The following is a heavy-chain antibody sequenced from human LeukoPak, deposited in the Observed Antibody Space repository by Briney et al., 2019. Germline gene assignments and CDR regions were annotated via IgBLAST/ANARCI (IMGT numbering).Heavy chain of an antibody. J-gene: IGHJ4*02. Sequence: GGSLRLSCAASGFTFSSYAMSWVRQAPGKGLEWVSATSGSGGSTYYADSVKGRFTISRDNSKNTLYLQMNSLRAEDTAVYYCAKDLGMDIVVVPAATFDYWGQGTLVTVSS. CDR3: AKDLGMDIVVVPAATFDY. D-gene: IGHD2-2*03. V-gene: IGHV3-23*01. CDR2: TSGSGGST. CDR1: GFTFSSYA.